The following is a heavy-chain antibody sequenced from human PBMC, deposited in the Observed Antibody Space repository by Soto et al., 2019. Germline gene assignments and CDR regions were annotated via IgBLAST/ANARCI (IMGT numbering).Heavy chain of an antibody. CDR3: ARDRMHYYYYGMDV. CDR1: GFTFSSYA. J-gene: IGHJ6*02. D-gene: IGHD2-8*01. CDR2: ISYDGSNK. Sequence: GGSLRLSCAASGFTFSSYAMHWVRQAPGKGLEWVAVISYDGSNKYYADSVKGRFTISRDNSKNTLYLQMNSLRAEDTAVYYCARDRMHYYYYGMDVWGQGTTVTVSS. V-gene: IGHV3-30-3*01.